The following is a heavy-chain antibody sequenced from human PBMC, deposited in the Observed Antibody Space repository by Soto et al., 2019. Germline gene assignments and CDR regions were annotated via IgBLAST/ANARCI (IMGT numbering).Heavy chain of an antibody. D-gene: IGHD6-13*01. V-gene: IGHV4-61*01. CDR3: AKITPHSSSYYFDY. CDR1: GGSVSDGNYY. Sequence: SETLSLTCTVSGGSVSDGNYYWSWIRQPPGKGLEWIGYIYYSGRTNYNPSLKSRVTISIDTSKNEFSLKLTSVTAADTAVYFCAKITPHSSSYYFDYWGQGTLVTVSS. J-gene: IGHJ4*02. CDR2: IYYSGRT.